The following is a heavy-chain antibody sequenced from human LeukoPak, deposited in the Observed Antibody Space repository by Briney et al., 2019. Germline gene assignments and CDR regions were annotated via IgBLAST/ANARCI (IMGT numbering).Heavy chain of an antibody. CDR3: ARGSSSWYFALAWFDP. V-gene: IGHV1-3*01. J-gene: IGHJ5*02. CDR2: INAGNGNT. Sequence: ASVKVSCKASGYTFTSYAMHWVRQAPGQRLEWMGWINAGNGNTKYSQKFQGRVTITRDTSASTAYMELSSLRSEDTAVYYCARGSSSWYFALAWFDPCGQGTLVTVSS. CDR1: GYTFTSYA. D-gene: IGHD6-13*01.